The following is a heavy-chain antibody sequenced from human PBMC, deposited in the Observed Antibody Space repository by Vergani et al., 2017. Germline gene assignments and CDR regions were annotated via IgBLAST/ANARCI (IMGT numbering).Heavy chain of an antibody. J-gene: IGHJ6*02. CDR3: TMVRGVMPFYGMDV. CDR2: IYTSGST. CDR1: GGSISSGSYY. Sequence: QVQLQESGPGLVKPSQTLSLTCTVSGGSISSGSYYWSWIRQPAGKGLEWIGRIYTSGSTNYNPSLKSRVTISVDTSKNQFSLKLSSVTAADPAVDYCTMVRGVMPFYGMDVWGQGTTVTVPS. D-gene: IGHD3-10*01. V-gene: IGHV4-61*02.